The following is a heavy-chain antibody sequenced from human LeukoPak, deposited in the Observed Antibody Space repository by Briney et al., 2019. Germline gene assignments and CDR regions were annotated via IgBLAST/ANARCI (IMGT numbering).Heavy chain of an antibody. D-gene: IGHD1-26*01. Sequence: EASVKVSCKASGYTFTGYYMHWVRQAPGQGLEWMGWINPNSGGTNYAQKLQGRVTMTRDTSISTAYMELSRLRSDDTAVYYCARAPGAHYYYGMDVWGQGTTVTVSS. CDR2: INPNSGGT. CDR1: GYTFTGYY. CDR3: ARAPGAHYYYGMDV. J-gene: IGHJ6*02. V-gene: IGHV1-2*02.